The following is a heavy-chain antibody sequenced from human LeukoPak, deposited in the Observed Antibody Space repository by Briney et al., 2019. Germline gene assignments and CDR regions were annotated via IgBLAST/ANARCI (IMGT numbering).Heavy chain of an antibody. D-gene: IGHD3-16*02. V-gene: IGHV4-39*01. CDR2: IYYSGST. CDR3: ARLSYLFLVY. J-gene: IGHJ4*02. CDR1: GGSISSSSYY. Sequence: SETLSLTCTVSGGSISSSSYYWGWIRQPPGKGLEWIGSIYYSGSTYYNPSLKSRVTISVDTSKNQFSLKLSSVTAADTAVYYCARLSYLFLVYWGQGTLVTVSS.